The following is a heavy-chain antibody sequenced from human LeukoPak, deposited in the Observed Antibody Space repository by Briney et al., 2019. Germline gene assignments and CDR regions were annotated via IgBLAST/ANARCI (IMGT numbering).Heavy chain of an antibody. CDR1: GFTISSYA. J-gene: IGHJ4*02. CDR3: ASLGDSYYFDY. Sequence: GRSLRLSCAASGFTISSYAMHWVRQAPGKGLEWVAVISYDGSNKYYADSVKGRFTISRDNSKNTLYLQMNSLRAEDTAVYYCASLGDSYYFDYWGQGTLVTVSS. V-gene: IGHV3-30-3*01. CDR2: ISYDGSNK. D-gene: IGHD2-21*02.